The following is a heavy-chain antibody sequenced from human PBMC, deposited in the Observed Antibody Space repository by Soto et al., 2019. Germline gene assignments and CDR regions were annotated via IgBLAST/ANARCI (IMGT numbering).Heavy chain of an antibody. CDR2: FYYNGNS. CDR3: AGFRAVGATAEY. J-gene: IGHJ4*02. Sequence: SETLSLTCTVSGGSISSSSYYWGWIRQPPGKGLEWIGSFYYNGNSYYNPPLESLFTVSGDTSKNQISLKLNSVTAADTAIFYCAGFRAVGATAEYWGQGIMVTVSS. V-gene: IGHV4-39*01. CDR1: GGSISSSSYY. D-gene: IGHD1-26*01.